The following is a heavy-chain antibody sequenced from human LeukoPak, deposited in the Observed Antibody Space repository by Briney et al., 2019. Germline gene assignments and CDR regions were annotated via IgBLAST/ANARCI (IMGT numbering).Heavy chain of an antibody. CDR1: GYSFISYW. CDR2: IYPGDSDT. D-gene: IGHD7-27*01. V-gene: IGHV5-51*01. CDR3: ARLTQKIVTGDMDY. Sequence: GESLKISCKGSGYSFISYWIGWVRQMPGKGLEWMGIIYPGDSDTRYSPSFQGQVIISADKSISTAYLQWSSLKASDTAMYYCARLTQKIVTGDMDYWGQGTLVTVSS. J-gene: IGHJ4*02.